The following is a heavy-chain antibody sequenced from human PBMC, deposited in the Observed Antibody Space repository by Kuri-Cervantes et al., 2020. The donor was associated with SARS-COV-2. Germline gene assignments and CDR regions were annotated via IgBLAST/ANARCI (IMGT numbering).Heavy chain of an antibody. D-gene: IGHD6-13*01. CDR2: ISSSSSTI. J-gene: IGHJ3*02. V-gene: IGHV3-48*01. CDR3: ARCRSSSWYSDAFDI. Sequence: GESLKISCAASGFTFSSYSMNWVRQAPGKGLEWVSYISSSSSTIYYGDSVKGRFTISRDNAKNSLYLQMNSLRAEDTAVYYCARCRSSSWYSDAFDIWGQGTMVTVSS. CDR1: GFTFSSYS.